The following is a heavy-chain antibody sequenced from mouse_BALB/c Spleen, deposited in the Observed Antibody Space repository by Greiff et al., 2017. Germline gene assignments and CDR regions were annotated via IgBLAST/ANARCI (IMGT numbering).Heavy chain of an antibody. D-gene: IGHD2-14*01. CDR2: ISSGGST. V-gene: IGHV5-6-5*01. CDR3: ASDYYRSYFAY. Sequence: EVKLVESGEGLVKPGGSLKLSCAASGFTFSSYAMSWVRQTPEKRLEWVASISSGGSTYYPDSVKGRFTISRDNARNILYLQMSSLRSEDTAMYYCASDYYRSYFAYWGQGTLVTVSA. J-gene: IGHJ3*01. CDR1: GFTFSSYA.